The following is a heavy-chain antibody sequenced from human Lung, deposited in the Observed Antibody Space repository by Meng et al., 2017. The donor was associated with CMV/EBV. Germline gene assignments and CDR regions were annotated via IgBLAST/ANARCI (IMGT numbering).Heavy chain of an antibody. CDR3: ARAPIPYYGMDV. Sequence: GGSLRLSCAASGFTFSSYAMSWVRQAPGKGLEWVSAISGSGGSTYYADSLKGRFTISRDNSKNTLYLQMNSLRAEDTAVYYCARAPIPYYGMDVWGQGTTVTVAS. J-gene: IGHJ6*02. CDR2: ISGSGGST. CDR1: GFTFSSYA. V-gene: IGHV3-23*01.